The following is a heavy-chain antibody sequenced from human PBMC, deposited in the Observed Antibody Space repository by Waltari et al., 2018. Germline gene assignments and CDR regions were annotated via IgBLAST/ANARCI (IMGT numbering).Heavy chain of an antibody. J-gene: IGHJ5*02. V-gene: IGHV1-69*05. D-gene: IGHD3-10*01. CDR3: ANAMVRGVIKVEWFDP. CDR1: GGTFSSYA. CDR2: SSPIFGTA. Sequence: QVQLVQSGAEVKKPGSSVKVSCKASGGTFSSYAISWVRQAPGQGLEWMGVSSPIFGTANYAQKCQGRVTITTDESTNTAYMELSSLRSEDTAVYYCANAMVRGVIKVEWFDPWGQGTLVTVSS.